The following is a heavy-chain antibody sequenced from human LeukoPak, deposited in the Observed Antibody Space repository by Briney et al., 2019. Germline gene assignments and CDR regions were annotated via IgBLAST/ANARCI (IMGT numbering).Heavy chain of an antibody. V-gene: IGHV4-59*01. D-gene: IGHD1-26*01. J-gene: IGHJ4*02. Sequence: SETLSLTCTVSGGSISSYYWSWIRQPPGKGLEWIGYIYYSGSTNYNPSLKSRVTISVDTSKNQFSLKLSSVTAADTAVYYCARGGVVGATEWDYWGQGTLVTVSS. CDR2: IYYSGST. CDR3: ARGGVVGATEWDY. CDR1: GGSISSYY.